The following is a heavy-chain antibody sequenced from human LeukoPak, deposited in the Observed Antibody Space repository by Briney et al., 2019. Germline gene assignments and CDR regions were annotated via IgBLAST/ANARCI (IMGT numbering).Heavy chain of an antibody. CDR2: IYRGGTI. Sequence: SETLSLTCSVHGGSISDYYWSSIRLPPGKGLEWIGYIYRGGTINYNPSLKSRVTMSLDTSKNQISLMLNSVTAADTAVYYCARHWLEATKTYSYWFDPWGQGTLVTVSS. V-gene: IGHV4-4*09. CDR1: GGSISDYY. J-gene: IGHJ5*02. D-gene: IGHD2-21*01. CDR3: ARHWLEATKTYSYWFDP.